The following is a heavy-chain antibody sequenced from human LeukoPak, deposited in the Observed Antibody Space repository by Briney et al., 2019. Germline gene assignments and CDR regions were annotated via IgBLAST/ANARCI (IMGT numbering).Heavy chain of an antibody. CDR3: ARVPGRECDPVDY. CDR2: ISSNGGST. J-gene: IGHJ4*02. V-gene: IGHV3-64*01. Sequence: GGSLRLSCAASGFTFSSYAMHWVRQAPGKGLEYVSAISSNGGSTYYAHSVKGRFTISRDNSKNTLYLQMGSLRAKDIAVYYCARVPGRECDPVDYWGQGTLVTVSS. CDR1: GFTFSSYA.